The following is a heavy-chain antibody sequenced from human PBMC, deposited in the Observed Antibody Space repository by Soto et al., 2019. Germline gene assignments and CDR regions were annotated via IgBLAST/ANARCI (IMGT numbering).Heavy chain of an antibody. Sequence: GASVKVSCKASGYNFIYYPLHWVRQAPGQRLEWMGWINLGNGNTDYSQKFQGRVAITRDTSASIAYMELSSLRSEDTAVYYCANGRYHDFWSGYYQFDYWGQGTLVTVSS. J-gene: IGHJ4*02. V-gene: IGHV1-3*01. CDR1: GYNFIYYP. CDR2: INLGNGNT. CDR3: ANGRYHDFWSGYYQFDY. D-gene: IGHD3-3*01.